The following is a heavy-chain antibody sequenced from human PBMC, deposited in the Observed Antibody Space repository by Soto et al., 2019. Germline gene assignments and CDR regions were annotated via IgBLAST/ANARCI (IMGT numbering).Heavy chain of an antibody. V-gene: IGHV3-23*01. D-gene: IGHD3-10*01. CDR1: GFTFSSYA. J-gene: IGHJ6*02. CDR2: ISGSGGST. CDR3: AKAXYGSGSYYAYYYYGMDV. Sequence: GGSLRLSCAASGFTFSSYAMSWVRQAPGKGLEWVSAISGSGGSTYYADSVKGRFTISRDNSKNTLYLQMNSLRAEDTAVYYCAKAXYGSGSYYAYYYYGMDVWGQGTTVTVSS.